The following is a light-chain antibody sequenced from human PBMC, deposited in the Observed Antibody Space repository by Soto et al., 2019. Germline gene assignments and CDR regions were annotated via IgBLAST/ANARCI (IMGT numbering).Light chain of an antibody. CDR3: AAWDDSLSGVV. Sequence: QTVVTQPPSASGTPGQRVTISCSGSSSNIGSGNVYWYQQFTGTAPKLLIYKSYKGPSGVPDRFSASKSGTSASLAISGLRSEDEADYYCAAWDDSLSGVVFGGGTQLTVL. V-gene: IGLV1-47*01. J-gene: IGLJ7*01. CDR1: SSNIGSGN. CDR2: KSY.